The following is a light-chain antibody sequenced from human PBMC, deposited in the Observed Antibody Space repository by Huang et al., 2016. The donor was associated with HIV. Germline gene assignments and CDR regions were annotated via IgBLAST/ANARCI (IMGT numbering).Light chain of an antibody. CDR1: QNVLDRSNKKNS. J-gene: IGKJ5*01. Sequence: DIVLTQSPDSLAVSLGERATIPCKSSQNVLDRSNKKNSLAWYQQKVGQPPKLLVHWASTREPGVPDRFSCSGSGTHFTLTINNLQAEDVAVYHCQQYFHTPGITFGQGTRLEIK. CDR3: QQYFHTPGIT. CDR2: WAS. V-gene: IGKV4-1*01.